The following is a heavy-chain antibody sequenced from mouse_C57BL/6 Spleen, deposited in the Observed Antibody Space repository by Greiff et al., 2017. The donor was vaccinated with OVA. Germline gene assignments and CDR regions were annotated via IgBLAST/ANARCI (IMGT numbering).Heavy chain of an antibody. D-gene: IGHD4-1*01. CDR1: GYSITSGYY. V-gene: IGHV3-6*01. CDR3: AETGSGY. Sequence: EVKLQESGPGLVKPSQSLSLTCSVTGYSITSGYYWNWIRQFPGNKLEWMGYISYDGSNNYNPSLKNRISITRDTSKNQFFLKLNSVTTEDTATYYCAETGSGYWGQGTTLTVSS. CDR2: ISYDGSN. J-gene: IGHJ2*01.